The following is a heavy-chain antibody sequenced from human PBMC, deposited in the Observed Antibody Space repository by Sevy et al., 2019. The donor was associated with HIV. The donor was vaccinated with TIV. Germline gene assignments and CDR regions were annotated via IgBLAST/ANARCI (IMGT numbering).Heavy chain of an antibody. D-gene: IGHD3-22*01. Sequence: GGSLRLSCAASGFTFNTHVMNWVRQAPGKGLEWVSSISGFGNTYYADSVRGRFTISRDNAKNTLYLQMNSLRDDDTAVYYCAKVMNTALESMMEVTVRSLKGFDVWGQGTMVTVSS. CDR2: ISGFGNT. CDR3: AKVMNTALESMMEVTVRSLKGFDV. CDR1: GFTFNTHV. V-gene: IGHV3-23*01. J-gene: IGHJ3*01.